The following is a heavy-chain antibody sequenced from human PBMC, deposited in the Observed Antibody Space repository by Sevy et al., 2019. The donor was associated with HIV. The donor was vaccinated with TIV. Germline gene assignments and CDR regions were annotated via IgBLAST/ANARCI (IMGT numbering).Heavy chain of an antibody. D-gene: IGHD3-22*01. CDR2: MHNSGNT. Sequence: SETLSLTCTVSGGSISSYYWSWIRQPPGKGLEWIGYMHNSGNTNYNPSLKSRVMISIDTSKNQCFLKLSSVTAAETAVYYCARATYYSDSSGSFDYWGQGILVTVS. V-gene: IGHV4-59*01. CDR1: GGSISSYY. CDR3: ARATYYSDSSGSFDY. J-gene: IGHJ4*02.